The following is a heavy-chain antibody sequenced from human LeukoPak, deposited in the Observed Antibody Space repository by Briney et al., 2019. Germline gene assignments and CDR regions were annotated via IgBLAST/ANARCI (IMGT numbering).Heavy chain of an antibody. CDR1: GFSFSSYT. CDR2: IYAGGST. V-gene: IGHV3-66*01. CDR3: ARDQASSSSSPY. Sequence: GGSLRLSCAASGFSFSSYTMNWGRQAPGKGLEWVSSIYAGGSTYYADAVKGRFTISRDNSKNTVNLQMNSLRAEDTAVYYCARDQASSSSSPYWGQGTLVTVSS. J-gene: IGHJ4*02. D-gene: IGHD2-2*01.